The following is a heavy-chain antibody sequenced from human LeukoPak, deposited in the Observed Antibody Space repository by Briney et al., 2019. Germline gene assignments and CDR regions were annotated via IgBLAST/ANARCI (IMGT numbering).Heavy chain of an antibody. CDR3: ARENPSGYYNRPIDY. CDR1: GASVSSYY. D-gene: IGHD3-22*01. V-gene: IGHV4-59*02. Sequence: VKPSETLSLICTVSGASVSSYYWSWIRQPPGKGLEWIGDIYYSGSIKYNPSLKSRVTMSVDTSKNQFSLKLSSVTAADTAIYYCARENPSGYYNRPIDYWGQGTLVTVSS. CDR2: IYYSGSI. J-gene: IGHJ4*02.